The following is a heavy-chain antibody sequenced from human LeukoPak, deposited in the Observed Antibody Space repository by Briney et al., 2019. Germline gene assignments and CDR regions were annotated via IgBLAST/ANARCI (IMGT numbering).Heavy chain of an antibody. J-gene: IGHJ4*02. Sequence: SSETLSLTCTVSGGSISSYYWSWIRQPAGKGLEWIGRIYTSGSTNYNPSLKSRVTISADKSKNQFSLKLSSVTAADTAVYYCARGAVGIAVAGTDFDYWGQGTLVTVSS. D-gene: IGHD6-19*01. V-gene: IGHV4-4*07. CDR3: ARGAVGIAVAGTDFDY. CDR2: IYTSGST. CDR1: GGSISSYY.